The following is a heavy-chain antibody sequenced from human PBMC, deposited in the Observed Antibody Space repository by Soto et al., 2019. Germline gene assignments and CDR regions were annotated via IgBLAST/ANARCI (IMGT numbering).Heavy chain of an antibody. CDR2: INPNSGGT. D-gene: IGHD5-18*01. CDR1: GYTFTGYY. CDR3: ARETAMVFYYYYYYGMDV. V-gene: IGHV1-2*02. Sequence: EASVKVSCKASGYTFTGYYMHWVRQAPGQGLEWMGWINPNSGGTNYAQKFQGRVTMTRDTSISTAYMELSRLRSDDTAVYYCARETAMVFYYYYYYGMDVWGQGTTVTVSS. J-gene: IGHJ6*02.